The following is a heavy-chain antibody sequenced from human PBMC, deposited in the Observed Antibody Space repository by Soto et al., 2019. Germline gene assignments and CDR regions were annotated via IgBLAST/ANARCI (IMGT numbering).Heavy chain of an antibody. Sequence: ASVKVSCKVSGYTLTELSMHWVRQAPGKGLEWMGGFDPEDGETIYAQKFQGRVTMTEDTSTDTAYMELSSLRSEDTAVYYCAAGVVPAVKAGLDAFDIWGQGTMVTVSS. V-gene: IGHV1-24*01. J-gene: IGHJ3*02. CDR1: GYTLTELS. D-gene: IGHD2-2*01. CDR3: AAGVVPAVKAGLDAFDI. CDR2: FDPEDGET.